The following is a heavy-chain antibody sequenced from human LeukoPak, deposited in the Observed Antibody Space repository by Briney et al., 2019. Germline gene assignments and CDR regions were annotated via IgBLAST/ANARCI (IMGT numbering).Heavy chain of an antibody. V-gene: IGHV1-18*01. CDR3: ARDLAVAGTLGY. CDR1: GYTFTSYG. CDR2: ISAYNGNT. Sequence: ASVKVSFKASGYTFTSYGISWVRQAPGQGLEWMGWISAYNGNTNYAQKLQGRVTMTTDTSTSTAYMELRSLRSDDTAVYYCARDLAVAGTLGYWGQGTLVTVSS. D-gene: IGHD6-19*01. J-gene: IGHJ4*02.